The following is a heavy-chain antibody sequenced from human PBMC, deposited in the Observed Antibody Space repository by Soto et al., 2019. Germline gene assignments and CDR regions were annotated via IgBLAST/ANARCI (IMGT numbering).Heavy chain of an antibody. CDR1: GYTLTELS. D-gene: IGHD2-15*01. CDR3: AADRYCSGGSCYSMDV. CDR2: FDPEDGET. J-gene: IGHJ6*02. V-gene: IGHV1-24*01. Sequence: ASVKVSCKVSGYTLTELSMHWVRQAPGKGLEWMGGFDPEDGETIYAQKFQGRVTMTEDTSTDTAYMELSSLRSEDTAVYYCAADRYCSGGSCYSMDVWGQGTTVTVSS.